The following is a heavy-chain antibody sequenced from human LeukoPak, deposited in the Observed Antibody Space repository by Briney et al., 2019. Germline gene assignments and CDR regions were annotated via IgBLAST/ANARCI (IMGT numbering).Heavy chain of an antibody. V-gene: IGHV3-48*01. CDR1: GFTFSRFN. CDR3: ARGPYGDYVDAFDI. D-gene: IGHD4-17*01. J-gene: IGHJ3*02. CDR2: ISSSSSTT. Sequence: GGSLRLSCAASGFTFSRFNMNWVRQAPGKGLEWVSYISSSSSTTYHADSVRGRFTISRDNAKNLLYLQMNSLRAEDTAMFYCARGPYGDYVDAFDIWGQGAMVTVSS.